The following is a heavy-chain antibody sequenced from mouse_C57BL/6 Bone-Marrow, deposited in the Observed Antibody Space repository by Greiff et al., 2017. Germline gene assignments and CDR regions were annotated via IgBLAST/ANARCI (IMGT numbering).Heavy chain of an antibody. CDR3: ARGRYYYGRSLAWFAY. D-gene: IGHD1-1*01. CDR1: GYTFTSYW. Sequence: QVQLQQPGAELVKPGASVKLSCKASGYTFTSYWMHWVKQRPGQGLEWIGMIHPNSGSTNYNEKFKSKATLTVDKSSSTAYMQLSSLTSEDSAVXYGARGRYYYGRSLAWFAYWGQGTLVTVSA. J-gene: IGHJ3*01. V-gene: IGHV1-64*01. CDR2: IHPNSGST.